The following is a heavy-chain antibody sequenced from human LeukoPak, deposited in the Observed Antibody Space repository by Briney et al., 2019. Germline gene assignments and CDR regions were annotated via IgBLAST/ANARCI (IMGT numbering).Heavy chain of an antibody. D-gene: IGHD3-10*01. CDR2: IYTDGST. V-gene: IGHV3-53*03. Sequence: GGSLRLSCAASGFTVSRNYMSWGRQAPGKGLEWVSVIYTDGSTYYADSVKGRFTISRDNSKNTLYLQMNSLRAEDTAVYYCARDYGDYWGQGTLVTVSS. CDR3: ARDYGDY. J-gene: IGHJ4*02. CDR1: GFTVSRNY.